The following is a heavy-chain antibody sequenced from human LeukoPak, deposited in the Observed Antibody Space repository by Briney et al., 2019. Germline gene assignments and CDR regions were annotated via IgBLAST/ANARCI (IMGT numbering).Heavy chain of an antibody. CDR2: INSDGSWT. J-gene: IGHJ4*02. Sequence: PGGSLRLSCAASGNYWMHWVRQVPGKGLVWVSHINSDGSWTSYADSVKGRFTISKDNAKNTVYLQMNSLRAEDTAVFYCARDQYDTWSRRGNFDSWGQGTLVIVSS. CDR1: GNYW. CDR3: ARDQYDTWSRRGNFDS. D-gene: IGHD3-3*01. V-gene: IGHV3-74*01.